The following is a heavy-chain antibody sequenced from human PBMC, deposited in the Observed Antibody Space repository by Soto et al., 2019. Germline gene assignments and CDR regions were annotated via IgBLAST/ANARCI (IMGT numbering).Heavy chain of an antibody. V-gene: IGHV4-4*02. J-gene: IGHJ5*02. CDR1: GGSISSSNW. D-gene: IGHD2-15*01. CDR3: ARSVVAATFPFFDP. CDR2: IYHSGST. Sequence: SETLSLTCAVSGGSISSSNWWSWVRQPPGKGLEWIGEIYHSGSTNYNPSLKSRVTISVDKSKNQFSLKLSSVTAADTAVYYCARSVVAATFPFFDPWGQGTLVTVS.